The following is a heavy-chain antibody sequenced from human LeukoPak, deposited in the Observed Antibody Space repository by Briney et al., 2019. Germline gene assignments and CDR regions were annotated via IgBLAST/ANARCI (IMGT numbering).Heavy chain of an antibody. CDR3: AKDRIRLTTFGYYYYGMDV. Sequence: GRSLRLSCAASGFTFSSYGMHWVRQAPGKGLKWVAVISYDGSNKYYADSVKGRFTISRDNSENTHYLQMNSLRTEDAAVYFCAKDRIRLTTFGYYYYGMDVWGQGTTVTVSS. J-gene: IGHJ6*02. V-gene: IGHV3-30*18. CDR2: ISYDGSNK. CDR1: GFTFSSYG. D-gene: IGHD3-16*01.